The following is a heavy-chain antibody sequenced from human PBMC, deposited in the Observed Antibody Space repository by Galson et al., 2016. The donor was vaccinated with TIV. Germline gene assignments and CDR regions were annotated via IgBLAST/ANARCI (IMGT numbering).Heavy chain of an antibody. CDR2: LTDGGNT. CDR3: ARDRIVDATYYYHYFGLDV. J-gene: IGHJ6*02. V-gene: IGHV3-66*02. CDR1: GLSVSINY. D-gene: IGHD1-26*01. Sequence: SLRLSCAASGLSVSINYMTWVRQAPGKGLEWVSLLTDGGNTYYPDTVKGRFTISRDTSKNTLYLQMNSLRVEDTAVYYCARDRIVDATYYYHYFGLDVWGQGTAVTVSS.